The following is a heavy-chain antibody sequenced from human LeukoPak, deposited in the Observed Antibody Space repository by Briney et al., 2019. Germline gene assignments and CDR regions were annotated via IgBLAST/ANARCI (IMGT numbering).Heavy chain of an antibody. V-gene: IGHV3-23*01. CDR3: AKASTFGELNRPFDY. CDR2: ISGGGDTT. Sequence: GGSLRLSCAAPGFTFSSDAMSWVRQAPGKGLEWVSVISGGGDTTFYSDSVKGRFTISRDNSKNTLYLQMNSLRAEDTAVYYCAKASTFGELNRPFDYWGQGTLVTVSS. CDR1: GFTFSSDA. D-gene: IGHD3-10*01. J-gene: IGHJ4*02.